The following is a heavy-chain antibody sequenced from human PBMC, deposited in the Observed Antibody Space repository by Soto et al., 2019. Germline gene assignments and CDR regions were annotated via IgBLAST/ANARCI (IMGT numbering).Heavy chain of an antibody. V-gene: IGHV4-59*01. D-gene: IGHD4-17*01. Sequence: SETLSLTCTVSGGSISSYYWSWIRQPPGKGLEWIGYIYYSGSTNYNPSLKSRVTISVDTSKNQFSLKLSSVTAADTAVYYCARGVTVTPHRPDKNFDYWGQGALVTVS. CDR1: GGSISSYY. CDR2: IYYSGST. J-gene: IGHJ4*02. CDR3: ARGVTVTPHRPDKNFDY.